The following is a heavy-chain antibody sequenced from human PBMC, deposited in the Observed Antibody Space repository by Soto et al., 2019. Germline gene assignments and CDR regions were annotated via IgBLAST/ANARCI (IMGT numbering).Heavy chain of an antibody. CDR1: GGSFSGYY. Sequence: SETLSLTCAVYGGSFSGYYWSWIRQPPGKGLEWIGEINHSGSTNYNPSLKSRVTISVDTSKTQFSLKLSSVTAADTAVYYCARVSSTVTYEYWGQGTLVTVSS. CDR3: ARVSSTVTYEY. CDR2: INHSGST. D-gene: IGHD4-17*01. J-gene: IGHJ4*02. V-gene: IGHV4-34*01.